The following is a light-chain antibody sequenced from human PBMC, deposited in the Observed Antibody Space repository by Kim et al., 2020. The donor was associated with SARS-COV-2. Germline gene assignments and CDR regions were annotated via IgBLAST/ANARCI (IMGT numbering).Light chain of an antibody. Sequence: EIVLTQSPGTLSLSPGERATLSCRASQTVNNNFLAWYQQKPGQPPRLLIYGASARATGVPDRFSGSGSGTDFILTLSRLEPEDFAVYYCQQYGESLTFGGRTKVDIK. CDR1: QTVNNNF. CDR3: QQYGESLT. V-gene: IGKV3-20*01. CDR2: GAS. J-gene: IGKJ4*01.